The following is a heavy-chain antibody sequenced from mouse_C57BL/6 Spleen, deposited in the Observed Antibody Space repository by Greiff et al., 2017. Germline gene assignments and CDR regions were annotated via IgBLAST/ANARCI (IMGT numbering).Heavy chain of an antibody. CDR3: SRDDYGVYAMDY. J-gene: IGHJ4*01. Sequence: EVQVVESGPELVKPGASVTMSCKASGYTFTDYNMHWVKQSHGKSLEWIGYINPNNGGTSYNQKFKGKATLTVNKSSSTAYMGLRSLTSADYAVYYCSRDDYGVYAMDYWGQGTSVTVSS. CDR2: INPNNGGT. D-gene: IGHD1-1*01. V-gene: IGHV1-22*01. CDR1: GYTFTDYN.